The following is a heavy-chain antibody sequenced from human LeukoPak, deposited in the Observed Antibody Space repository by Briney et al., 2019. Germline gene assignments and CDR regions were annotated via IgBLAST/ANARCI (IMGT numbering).Heavy chain of an antibody. CDR1: GFTFSGYA. J-gene: IGHJ6*02. CDR2: ISSNGGST. CDR3: ARGLLLHGGCCSYGMDV. D-gene: IGHD2-8*01. V-gene: IGHV3-64*01. Sequence: PGGSLRLSCAASGFTFSGYAMHWVRQAPGKGLEYVSAISSNGGSTYYANSVKGRFTISRDNSKNTLYLQMGSPRAEDMAVYYCARGLLLHGGCCSYGMDVWGLGTTVTVSS.